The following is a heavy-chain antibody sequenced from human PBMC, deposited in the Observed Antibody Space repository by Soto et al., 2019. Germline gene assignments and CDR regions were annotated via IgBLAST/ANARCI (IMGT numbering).Heavy chain of an antibody. V-gene: IGHV2-5*02. D-gene: IGHD1-26*01. CDR2: IYWDDDN. J-gene: IGHJ4*02. CDR3: AHSPPTFAY. Sequence: QITLKESGPTLVKPTQTLTLTCTFSGFSLSTSGVGVGWIRQPPGKALEWLALIYWDDDNRYSPSLKSRLTITKNTSKYQELLTMPNMHPVDTASYACAHSPPTFAYWGQGTLVTVSS. CDR1: GFSLSTSGVG.